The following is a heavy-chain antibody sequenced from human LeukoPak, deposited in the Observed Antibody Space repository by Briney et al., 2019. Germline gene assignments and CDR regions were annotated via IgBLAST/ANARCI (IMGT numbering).Heavy chain of an antibody. CDR3: ARVHSSSWSDYFDH. CDR2: IYYSGST. CDR1: GGSISSGDYY. V-gene: IGHV4-30-4*01. D-gene: IGHD6-13*01. Sequence: SETLSLTCTVSGGSISSGDYYWSWIRQPPGKGLEWIGYIYYSGSTYYNPSLKSRVTISVDTSKNQFSLKLSSVTAADTAVYYCARVHSSSWSDYFDHWGQGTLVTVSS. J-gene: IGHJ4*02.